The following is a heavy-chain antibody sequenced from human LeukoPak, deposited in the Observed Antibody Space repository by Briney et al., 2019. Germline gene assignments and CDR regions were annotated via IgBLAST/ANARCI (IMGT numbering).Heavy chain of an antibody. J-gene: IGHJ4*02. V-gene: IGHV4-4*07. CDR1: GGSISSYY. CDR2: IYTSGST. CDR3: AREMSSSWTKSFDY. Sequence: SETLSLTCTVSGGSISSYYWSWIRQPAGKGPEWIGRIYTSGSTNYNPSLKSRVTMSVDTSKNQFSLKLSSVTAADTAVYYCAREMSSSWTKSFDYWGQGTLVTVSS. D-gene: IGHD6-13*01.